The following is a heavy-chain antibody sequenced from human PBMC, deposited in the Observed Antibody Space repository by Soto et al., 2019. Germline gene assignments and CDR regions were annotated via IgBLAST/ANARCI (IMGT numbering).Heavy chain of an antibody. CDR1: GFTFSSYS. D-gene: IGHD4-4*01. Sequence: LRLSCAASGFTFSSYSMDWVRQAPGKGLEWVSSISGSGNYTHYADFLRGRFTISRDNAKTSLYLQMNSLRAEDTAVYYCAREGINNYNEYYFDSWGQGTVVTVSS. V-gene: IGHV3-21*01. CDR2: ISGSGNYT. CDR3: AREGINNYNEYYFDS. J-gene: IGHJ4*02.